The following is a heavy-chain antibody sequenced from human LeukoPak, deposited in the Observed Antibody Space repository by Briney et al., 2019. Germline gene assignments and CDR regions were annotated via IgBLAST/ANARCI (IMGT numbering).Heavy chain of an antibody. CDR3: ARGGVTMVRGVIYYFDY. CDR1: GYTFTSYY. J-gene: IGHJ4*02. CDR2: INPSGGST. D-gene: IGHD3-10*01. V-gene: IGHV1-46*01. Sequence: ASVKVSCKASGYTFTSYYMHWVRQAPGQGGEWMGIINPSGGSTSYAQKFRGRVTMTRDMSTSTVYMELSSLRSEDTAVYYCARGGVTMVRGVIYYFDYWGQGTLVTVSS.